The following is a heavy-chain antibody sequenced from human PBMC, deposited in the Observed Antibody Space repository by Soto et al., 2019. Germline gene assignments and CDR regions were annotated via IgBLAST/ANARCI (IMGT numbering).Heavy chain of an antibody. Sequence: SETLSLTCAVSGVSISNYYWSWMRQSPGRGLEWIGYNHYSGGTNYNPSLKSRVTISVDTSKNQFLLKLTSVTAADTAVYYCARAPGYYYRDVWGKGTXVTVSS. CDR1: GVSISNYY. CDR2: NHYSGGT. V-gene: IGHV4-59*01. J-gene: IGHJ6*03. CDR3: ARAPGYYYRDV.